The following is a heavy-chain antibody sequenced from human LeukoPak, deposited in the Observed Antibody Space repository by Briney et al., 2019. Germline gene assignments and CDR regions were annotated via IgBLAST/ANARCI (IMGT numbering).Heavy chain of an antibody. V-gene: IGHV4-59*01. CDR3: ARGWFGEFRAFDI. Sequence: PSETLSLTCTVSGGSISSYYWSWIRQPPGKGLEWIGYIYYSGSTNYNPSLKSRVTISVDTSKNQFSLKLSSVTAADTAVYYCARGWFGEFRAFDIWGQGTMVTVSS. CDR1: GGSISSYY. D-gene: IGHD3-10*01. J-gene: IGHJ3*02. CDR2: IYYSGST.